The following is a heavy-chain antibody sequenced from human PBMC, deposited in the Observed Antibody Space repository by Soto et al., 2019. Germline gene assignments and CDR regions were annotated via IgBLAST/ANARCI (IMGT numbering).Heavy chain of an antibody. Sequence: QMQLVQSGPEVKKPGTSVKLSCKASGFTFTSSAVQWVRQARGQRLEWIGWIVVGSGNTNYAQKFQERVTITRDMSTSTAYMELSSLRSEDTAVYYCAAPAYCGGDCSAGFDYWGQGTLVTVSS. CDR1: GFTFTSSA. V-gene: IGHV1-58*01. D-gene: IGHD2-21*02. CDR3: AAPAYCGGDCSAGFDY. CDR2: IVVGSGNT. J-gene: IGHJ4*02.